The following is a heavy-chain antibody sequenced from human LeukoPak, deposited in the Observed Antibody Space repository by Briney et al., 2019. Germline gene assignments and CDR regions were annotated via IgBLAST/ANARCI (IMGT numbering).Heavy chain of an antibody. V-gene: IGHV4-4*02. Sequence: SGTLSLTCAVSSGSISSNNWWSWVRQPPGKGLEWIGEIYHSGTTNYKPSLKSRVTISVDKSKNQFSLNLNSVTAADTAVYYCTRGLGSSSPTYWGQGTLVTVSA. CDR1: SGSISSNNW. CDR2: IYHSGTT. D-gene: IGHD6-6*01. CDR3: TRGLGSSSPTY. J-gene: IGHJ4*02.